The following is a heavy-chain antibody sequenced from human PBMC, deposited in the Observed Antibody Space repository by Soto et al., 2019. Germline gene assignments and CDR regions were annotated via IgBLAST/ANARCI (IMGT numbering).Heavy chain of an antibody. V-gene: IGHV3-73*01. J-gene: IGHJ4*02. CDR1: GFTFSGSA. CDR2: IRSKANSYAT. Sequence: GGSLRLSCAASGFTFSGSAMHWVRQASGKGLEWVGRIRSKANSYATAYAASVKGRFTISRDDSKNTAYLQMNSLKTEDTAVYYCTRAYDSSGYYDYWGQGTLVTVSS. D-gene: IGHD3-22*01. CDR3: TRAYDSSGYYDY.